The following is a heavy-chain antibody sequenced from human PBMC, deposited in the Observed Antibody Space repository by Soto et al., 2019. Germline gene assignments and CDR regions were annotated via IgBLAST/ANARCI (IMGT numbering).Heavy chain of an antibody. D-gene: IGHD2-2*03. V-gene: IGHV3-23*01. Sequence: ESGGGLVQPGGSLRLSCAASGFTFSSYAMSWVRQAPGKGLEWVSAISGSGGSTYYADSVKGRFTISRDNSKNTLYLQMNSLRAEDTAVYYCARDDSQMDSRYYFDYWGQGTLVTVSS. CDR3: ARDDSQMDSRYYFDY. CDR2: ISGSGGST. J-gene: IGHJ4*02. CDR1: GFTFSSYA.